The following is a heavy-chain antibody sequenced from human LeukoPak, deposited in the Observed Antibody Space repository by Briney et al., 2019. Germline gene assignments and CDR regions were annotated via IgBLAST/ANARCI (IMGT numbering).Heavy chain of an antibody. CDR3: ARRPYSGSRYYFDY. V-gene: IGHV1-18*01. D-gene: IGHD1-26*01. J-gene: IGHJ4*02. Sequence: GASVTVSCKASGYTFTSYGISWVRQAPGQGLEWMGWISAYNGNTNYAQKLQGRVTMTTDTSTSTAYMELRSLRPDDTAVYYCARRPYSGSRYYFDYWGQGTLVTVSS. CDR2: ISAYNGNT. CDR1: GYTFTSYG.